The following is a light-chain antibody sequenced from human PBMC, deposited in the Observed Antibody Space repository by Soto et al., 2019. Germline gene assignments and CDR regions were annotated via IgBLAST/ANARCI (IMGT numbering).Light chain of an antibody. CDR1: RSVKTF. J-gene: IGKJ5*01. Sequence: EIVLTQSPSTLSLSPGERATLSCRASRSVKTFLFWYQQRPGQAPRLLIYDASHRAAGIPARFSGSGFGTDFTLTISSLEPEDAAVYYCQQRSNWPPITFGQGTRLEIK. CDR3: QQRSNWPPIT. V-gene: IGKV3-11*01. CDR2: DAS.